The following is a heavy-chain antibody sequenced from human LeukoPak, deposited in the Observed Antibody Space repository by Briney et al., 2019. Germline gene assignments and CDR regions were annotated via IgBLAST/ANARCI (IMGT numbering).Heavy chain of an antibody. J-gene: IGHJ6*02. V-gene: IGHV4-59*01. CDR2: IYYSGTT. Sequence: SETLSLTCTVSGGSISHYYWSWIRPRPGKGLEWIGYIYYSGTTNYNPSLKSRVTISVDTSKNQFSLKLNSVTAADTAVYYCAREDPQTKVPEGMDVWGQGTTVTVSS. CDR3: AREDPQTKVPEGMDV. CDR1: GGSISHYY. D-gene: IGHD4/OR15-4a*01.